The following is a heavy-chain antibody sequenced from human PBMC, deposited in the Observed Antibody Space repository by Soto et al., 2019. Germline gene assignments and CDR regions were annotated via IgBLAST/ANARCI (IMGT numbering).Heavy chain of an antibody. Sequence: QLQLQESGSGLVKPSQTLSLTCAVSGGSISSGGYSWSWIRQPPGKGLEWIGYIYHSGSTYYNPSLKSRVTISVDRSKNQFSLKLSSVTAADTAVYYCARVGVKDGNYSYYGMDVWGQGTAVTVSS. J-gene: IGHJ6*02. CDR3: ARVGVKDGNYSYYGMDV. V-gene: IGHV4-30-2*01. D-gene: IGHD3-16*02. CDR1: GGSISSGGYS. CDR2: IYHSGST.